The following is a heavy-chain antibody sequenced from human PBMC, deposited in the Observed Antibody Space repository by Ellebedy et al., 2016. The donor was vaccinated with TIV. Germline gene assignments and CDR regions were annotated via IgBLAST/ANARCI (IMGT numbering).Heavy chain of an antibody. Sequence: GESLKISCAASGFTFSSYAMHWVRQAPGKGLEWVANIKPGGNEKFYVGSVVGRFTISRDKANNSLYLQMDSLRAEDTAVYYWATDEGIYWGQGTLVTVSS. J-gene: IGHJ4*02. D-gene: IGHD3-10*01. CDR2: IKPGGNEK. CDR3: ATDEGIY. V-gene: IGHV3-7*03. CDR1: GFTFSSYA.